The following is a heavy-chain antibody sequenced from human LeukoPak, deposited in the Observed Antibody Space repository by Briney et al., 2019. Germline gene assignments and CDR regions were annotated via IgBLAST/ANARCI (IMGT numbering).Heavy chain of an antibody. CDR2: INGSGGST. Sequence: PGGSLRLSCAASGFTFSSYAMSWVRQAPGKGLEWVSAINGSGGSTYYADSVKGRFTISRDNSKNTLYLQMNSLRAEDTAVYYCAKTREASSGWAGFGYWGQGTLVTVSS. J-gene: IGHJ4*02. D-gene: IGHD6-19*01. V-gene: IGHV3-23*01. CDR1: GFTFSSYA. CDR3: AKTREASSGWAGFGY.